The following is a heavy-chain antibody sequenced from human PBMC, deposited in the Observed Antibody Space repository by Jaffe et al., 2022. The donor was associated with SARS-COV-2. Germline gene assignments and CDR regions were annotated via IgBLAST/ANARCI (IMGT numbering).Heavy chain of an antibody. CDR3: ARDWYGGNGGY. D-gene: IGHD2-15*01. Sequence: QVQLVESGGGVVQPGRSLRLSCAASGFTFSSYAMHWVRQAPGKGLEWVAVISYDGSNKYYADSVKGRFTISRDNSKNTLYLQMNSLRAEDTAVYYCARDWYGGNGGYWGQGTLVTVSS. V-gene: IGHV3-30-3*01. CDR2: ISYDGSNK. CDR1: GFTFSSYA. J-gene: IGHJ4*02.